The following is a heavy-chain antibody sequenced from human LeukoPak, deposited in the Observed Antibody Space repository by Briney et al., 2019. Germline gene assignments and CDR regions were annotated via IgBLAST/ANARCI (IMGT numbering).Heavy chain of an antibody. J-gene: IGHJ4*02. CDR1: GYSFTNYW. D-gene: IGHD5-18*01. V-gene: IGHV5-51*01. CDR2: IYPDDSDT. Sequence: GESLKISCTGSGYSFTNYWIGWVRQMPGKGLEWMGIIYPDDSDTRYRPSFQGQVTISADKSIATAYLQWSSLKASDTAMYYCVRLQYSNGYVDYWGQGTLVTVSS. CDR3: VRLQYSNGYVDY.